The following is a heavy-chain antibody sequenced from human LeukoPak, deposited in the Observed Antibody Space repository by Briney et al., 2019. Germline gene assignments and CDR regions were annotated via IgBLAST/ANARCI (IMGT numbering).Heavy chain of an antibody. V-gene: IGHV3-7*01. D-gene: IGHD3-22*01. J-gene: IGHJ4*02. Sequence: GGSLRLSCAASGFTFSTYWMSWVRQAPGKGLEWVDNIKEDGSEKYYGDSVKGRFTISRNNAKNSLYLEMNSLRVEDTAMYYCARDSSGYQWGQGTLVTVSS. CDR1: GFTFSTYW. CDR3: ARDSSGYQ. CDR2: IKEDGSEK.